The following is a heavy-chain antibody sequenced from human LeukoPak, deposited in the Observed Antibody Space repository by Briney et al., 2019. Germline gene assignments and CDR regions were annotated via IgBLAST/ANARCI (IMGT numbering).Heavy chain of an antibody. Sequence: GGSLRLSCAASGFTFSSYDMHWVRQATGKVLEWVSAIGPAGDTYYPGSVKGRFTISRENAKNSLYLQMNSLRAGDTAVYYCARAVSSGWYGDWGQGTLVTVSS. D-gene: IGHD6-19*01. J-gene: IGHJ4*02. CDR1: GFTFSSYD. CDR3: ARAVSSGWYGD. V-gene: IGHV3-13*01. CDR2: IGPAGDT.